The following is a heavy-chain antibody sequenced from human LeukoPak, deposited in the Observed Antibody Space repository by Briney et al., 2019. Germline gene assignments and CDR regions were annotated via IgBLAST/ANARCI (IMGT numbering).Heavy chain of an antibody. J-gene: IGHJ4*02. D-gene: IGHD2-15*01. Sequence: SETLSLTCTVSGGSINSGGYYWSWIRQHPGKGLEWIGYIYYSGSTYYNPSLKSRVTISVDTSKNQFSLKLSSVTAADTAVYYCARAYCSGGSCYLGYFDYWGQGTLVTVSS. CDR1: GGSINSGGYY. CDR3: ARAYCSGGSCYLGYFDY. CDR2: IYYSGST. V-gene: IGHV4-31*03.